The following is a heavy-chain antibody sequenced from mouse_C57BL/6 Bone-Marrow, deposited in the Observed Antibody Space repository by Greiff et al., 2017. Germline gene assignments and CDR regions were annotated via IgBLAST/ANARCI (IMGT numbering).Heavy chain of an antibody. D-gene: IGHD1-1*01. CDR3: AIGFITTVVATDEEYFDV. J-gene: IGHJ1*03. Sequence: QVQLQQPGAELVKPGASVKVSCKASGYTFTSYWMHWVKQRPGQGLEWIGRIHPSDSDTNYNQKFKGKATLTVDKSSSTAYMQLSSLTSVDSAVYYCAIGFITTVVATDEEYFDVWGTWTTVTVSS. V-gene: IGHV1-74*01. CDR2: IHPSDSDT. CDR1: GYTFTSYW.